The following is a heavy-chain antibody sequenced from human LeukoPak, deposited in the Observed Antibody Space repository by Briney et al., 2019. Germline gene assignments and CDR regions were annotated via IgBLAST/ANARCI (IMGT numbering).Heavy chain of an antibody. J-gene: IGHJ5*02. CDR1: GGSISSYY. D-gene: IGHD4-23*01. Sequence: SETLSLTCTVSGGSISSYYWSWIRQPPGKGLEWIGYIYYSGSINYNPSLKSRVTISVDTSKNQFSLKLSSVTAANTAVYYCARLSGGNSGRYNWFDPWGQGTLVTVSS. CDR2: IYYSGSI. CDR3: ARLSGGNSGRYNWFDP. V-gene: IGHV4-59*01.